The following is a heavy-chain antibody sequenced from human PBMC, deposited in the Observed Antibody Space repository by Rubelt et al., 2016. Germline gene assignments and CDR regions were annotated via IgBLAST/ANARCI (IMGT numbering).Heavy chain of an antibody. CDR1: GYTFTSYG. Sequence: QVQLVQSGAEVKKPGASVKVSCKASGYTFTSYGISWVRQAPGQGLEWMGRISAYNGTTNCAQKLHGRFTMTTDTSTSAAYMELRSLRSDDTAVYYCARDLYVAVAGTGYWGQGTLVTVSS. CDR2: ISAYNGTT. V-gene: IGHV1-18*01. D-gene: IGHD6-19*01. J-gene: IGHJ4*02. CDR3: ARDLYVAVAGTGY.